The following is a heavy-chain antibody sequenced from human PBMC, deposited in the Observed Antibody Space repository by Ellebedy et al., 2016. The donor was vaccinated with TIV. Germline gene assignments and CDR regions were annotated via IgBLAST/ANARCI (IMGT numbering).Heavy chain of an antibody. CDR1: GFSFRDHS. J-gene: IGHJ4*02. V-gene: IGHV3-21*01. CDR2: ISTRPGYA. D-gene: IGHD4-17*01. Sequence: PGGSLRLSCVASGFSFRDHSMSWIRQAPGRGLEWVSSISTRPGYAYYGDSVKGRFTVSRDNAQNSLYLQMNSLRSEDTAVYYCARDSIDYCDKDCYYYFDNWGQGTLVIVSS. CDR3: ARDSIDYCDKDCYYYFDN.